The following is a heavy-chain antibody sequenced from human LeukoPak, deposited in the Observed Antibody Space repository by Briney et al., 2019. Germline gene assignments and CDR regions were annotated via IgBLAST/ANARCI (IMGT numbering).Heavy chain of an antibody. J-gene: IGHJ5*02. CDR1: GGTFSSYA. V-gene: IGHV1-2*02. D-gene: IGHD1-26*01. CDR3: ARVGPIVSLATHNWFDP. Sequence: ASVKVSCKASGGTFSSYAISWVRQAPGQGLEWMGWINPNSGGTNYAQKFQGRVTMTRDTSISTAYMELSRLRSDDTAVYYCARVGPIVSLATHNWFDPWGQGTLVTVSS. CDR2: INPNSGGT.